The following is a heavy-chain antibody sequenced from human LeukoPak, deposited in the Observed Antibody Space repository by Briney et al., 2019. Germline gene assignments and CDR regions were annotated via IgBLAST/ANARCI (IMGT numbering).Heavy chain of an antibody. D-gene: IGHD3-22*01. CDR1: GYSISSAYS. V-gene: IGHV4-38-2*02. J-gene: IGHJ4*02. CDR2: IYHNGNT. CDR3: ASYKTYYDSSGNPFDY. Sequence: PSETLSLTCTVFGYSISSAYSWGWIRQPPGKGLEWIGSIYHNGNTHYNSSLKSRVTISVDTSENQFSLKLCSVTAADTAVYYCASYKTYYDSSGNPFDYWGQGTLVTVSS.